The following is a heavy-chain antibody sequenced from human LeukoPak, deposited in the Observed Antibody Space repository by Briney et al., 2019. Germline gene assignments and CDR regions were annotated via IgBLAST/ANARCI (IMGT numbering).Heavy chain of an antibody. Sequence: PGGSLRLSCAGSGFTFSRYRISWVRQAPGKGLEWVASIKQDVGDEYYGDSVKGRFIISRDNGKNSLFLQMNSLRAEDTAVYYFAREGDGFDIWGQGTMVTVYS. CDR3: AREGDGFDI. CDR1: GFTFSRYR. V-gene: IGHV3-7*01. CDR2: IKQDVGDE. J-gene: IGHJ3*02.